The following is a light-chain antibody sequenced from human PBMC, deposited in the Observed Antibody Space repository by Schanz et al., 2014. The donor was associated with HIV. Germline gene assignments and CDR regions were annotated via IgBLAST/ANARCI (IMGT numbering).Light chain of an antibody. CDR1: SGSVSSTYY. V-gene: IGLV8-61*01. J-gene: IGLJ3*02. CDR2: STN. Sequence: QTVVTQEPSFSVSPGGTVTLTCGLSSGSVSSTYYPTWYQQIPGQAPRTLIYSTNTRSSGVPDRFSGSILGNKAALTITGAQADDESDYYCVLYVGSGILVFGGGTKLTVL. CDR3: VLYVGSGILV.